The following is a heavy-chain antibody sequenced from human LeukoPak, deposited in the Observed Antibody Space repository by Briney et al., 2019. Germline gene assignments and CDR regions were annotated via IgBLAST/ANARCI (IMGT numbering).Heavy chain of an antibody. D-gene: IGHD4-17*01. Sequence: ASVKVSCKASGGTFSSYAISWVRQAPGQGLEWMGGIIPIFGTANYAQKFQGRVTITTDESTSTAYMELSSLRSEDTAVYYCARDGIGVMTTVTTSWFDPWGQGTLVTVSS. CDR2: IIPIFGTA. CDR3: ARDGIGVMTTVTTSWFDP. J-gene: IGHJ5*02. V-gene: IGHV1-69*05. CDR1: GGTFSSYA.